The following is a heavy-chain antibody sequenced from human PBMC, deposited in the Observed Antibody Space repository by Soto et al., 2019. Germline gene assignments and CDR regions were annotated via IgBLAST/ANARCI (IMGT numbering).Heavy chain of an antibody. J-gene: IGHJ4*02. CDR3: ARYCNGGACYSASLDY. Sequence: QVQMVQSGGGVVQPGWSLRLSCAASPFTFRSYSMHWVRQAPGKGLEWVTSISYDGSKESYADSVKGRFAISRDNSKNTLYLQMNSLRPEDTAVYYCARYCNGGACYSASLDYWGQGTLVTVSS. D-gene: IGHD2-15*01. CDR2: ISYDGSKE. CDR1: PFTFRSYS. V-gene: IGHV3-30*09.